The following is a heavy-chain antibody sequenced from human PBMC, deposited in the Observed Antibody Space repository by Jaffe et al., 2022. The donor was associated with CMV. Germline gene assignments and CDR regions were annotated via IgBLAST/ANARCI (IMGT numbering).Heavy chain of an antibody. V-gene: IGHV3-21*01. CDR3: ARDGGGFFRDYYYYGMDV. CDR1: GFTFSSYS. CDR2: ISSSSSYI. J-gene: IGHJ6*02. Sequence: EVQLVESGGGLVKPGGSLRLSCAASGFTFSSYSMNWVRQAPGKGLEWVSSISSSSSYIYYADSVKGRFTISRDNAKNSLYLQMNSLRAEDTAVYYCARDGGGFFRDYYYYGMDVWGQGTTVTVSS. D-gene: IGHD3-3*01.